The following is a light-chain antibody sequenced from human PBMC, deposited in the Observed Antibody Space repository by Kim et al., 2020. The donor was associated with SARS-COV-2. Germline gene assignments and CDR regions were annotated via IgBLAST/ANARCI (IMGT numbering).Light chain of an antibody. Sequence: FPGQKASITGAGDRLADKGVCWYKQMRGQSPVLVIYQDTKRPSGIPERFSGSNSGNTATLTISGTQAMDDADYYCQVWDSTTAIFGGGTKLTVL. CDR2: QDT. J-gene: IGLJ2*01. CDR1: RLADKG. V-gene: IGLV3-1*01. CDR3: QVWDSTTAI.